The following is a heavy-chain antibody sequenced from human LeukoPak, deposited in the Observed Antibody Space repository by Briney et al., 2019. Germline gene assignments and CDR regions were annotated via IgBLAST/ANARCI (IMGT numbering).Heavy chain of an antibody. CDR1: GGSISSYY. CDR3: ARVGSDGATLDY. J-gene: IGHJ4*02. Sequence: SETLSLTCTVSGGSISSYYWSWIRQPPGKGLEWIGYIYYSGSTNYNPSLKSRVTISVDTSKNQFSLKLSSVTAADTAVYYCARVGSDGATLDYWGQGTLVTVSS. CDR2: IYYSGST. D-gene: IGHD5-12*01. V-gene: IGHV4-59*01.